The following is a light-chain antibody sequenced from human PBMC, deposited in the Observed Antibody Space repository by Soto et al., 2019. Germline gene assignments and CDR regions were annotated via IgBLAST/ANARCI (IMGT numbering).Light chain of an antibody. CDR3: MQSTQLPHT. CDR2: EVS. V-gene: IGKV2D-29*02. Sequence: DVVMTQTPLSLSVAPGQPSSISCNSSQILLHITGETFLFWYLQKPGQSPQLLIYEVSTRVSGVPDRFSGSGSGTDFTLEISRVETDDVGIYYCMQSTQLPHTFGQGTRLEIK. CDR1: QILLHITGETF. J-gene: IGKJ5*01.